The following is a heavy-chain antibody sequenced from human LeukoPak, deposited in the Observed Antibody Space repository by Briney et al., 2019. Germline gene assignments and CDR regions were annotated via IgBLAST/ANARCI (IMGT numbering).Heavy chain of an antibody. CDR1: GYTFTSYY. Sequence: ASVKVSCKASGYTFTSYYMHWVRQAPGQGLEWMGIINPSGGSTSYAQKFQGRVTMTRDMSTSTVYMELSSLRSEDTAVYYCAREVGATGSDYWGQGTLVTVSS. CDR3: AREVGATGSDY. CDR2: INPSGGST. J-gene: IGHJ4*02. D-gene: IGHD1-26*01. V-gene: IGHV1-46*01.